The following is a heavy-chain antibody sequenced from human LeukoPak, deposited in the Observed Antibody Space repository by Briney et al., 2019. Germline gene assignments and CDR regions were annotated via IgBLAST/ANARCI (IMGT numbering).Heavy chain of an antibody. V-gene: IGHV1-18*01. Sequence: ASVKVSCKASGYTFTSYGISWVRQAPGQGLEWMGWISAYNGNTNYAQEFQGRVTMTTDTSTSTAYMELRSLRSDDTAVYYCARVPFEDSSSWYGLVFYFDYWGQGTLVTVSS. CDR1: GYTFTSYG. D-gene: IGHD6-13*01. CDR2: ISAYNGNT. J-gene: IGHJ4*02. CDR3: ARVPFEDSSSWYGLVFYFDY.